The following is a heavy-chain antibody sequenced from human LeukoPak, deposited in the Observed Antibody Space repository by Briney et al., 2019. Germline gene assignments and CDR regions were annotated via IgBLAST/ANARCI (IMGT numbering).Heavy chain of an antibody. V-gene: IGHV4-39*07. Sequence: SETLSLTCTLSGGSVSGSRFHWGWIRQPPGKGLEWIGNIYYSGSTSYKPSLKSRVTMSLDTPKNQFSLTLRSLTAADTAVYYCATPSGNAFDIWGQGIMVTVSS. J-gene: IGHJ3*02. D-gene: IGHD3-10*01. CDR2: IYYSGST. CDR3: ATPSGNAFDI. CDR1: GGSVSGSRFH.